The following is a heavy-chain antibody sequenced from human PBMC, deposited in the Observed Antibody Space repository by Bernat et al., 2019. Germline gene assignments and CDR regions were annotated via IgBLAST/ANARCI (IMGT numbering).Heavy chain of an antibody. Sequence: QVQLVESGGGLVKPGGSLRLSCAASGFTFSDYYMNWIRQAPGKGLEWVSYISSSGTYTSYADSVTGRFTISRDDAKNSLYLQMNSLTAEGTAVYYCARDGSVGAYYNYGLDVWGQGTTVAVSS. CDR2: ISSSGTYT. J-gene: IGHJ6*02. CDR3: ARDGSVGAYYNYGLDV. D-gene: IGHD3-10*01. V-gene: IGHV3-11*05. CDR1: GFTFSDYY.